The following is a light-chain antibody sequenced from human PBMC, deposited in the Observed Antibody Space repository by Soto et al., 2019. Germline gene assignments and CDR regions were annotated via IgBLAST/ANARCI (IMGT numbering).Light chain of an antibody. V-gene: IGLV2-11*01. CDR3: CSHAGSSVV. Sequence: QSALTQPRSVSGSPGQSVTISCTGTSSDVGRYSFVSWYQQHPGKAPKLIIYDVYKRPSGVPDRFSGSKSGNTASLTISGLQADDDADYYCCSHAGSSVVFGTGTKVTVL. CDR2: DVY. CDR1: SSDVGRYSF. J-gene: IGLJ1*01.